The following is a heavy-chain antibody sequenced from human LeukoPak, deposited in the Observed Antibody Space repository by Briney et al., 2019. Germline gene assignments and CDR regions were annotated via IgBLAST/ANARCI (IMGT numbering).Heavy chain of an antibody. J-gene: IGHJ4*02. D-gene: IGHD3-22*01. V-gene: IGHV3-11*04. CDR3: ARTLSYYYDSSGYYFDY. Sequence: LSLTCAVYGGSFSGYYWSWIRQPPGKGLEWVSYISSSGSTIYYADSVKGRFTISRDNAKNSLYLQMNSLRAEDTAVYYCARTLSYYYDSSGYYFDYWGQGTLVTVSS. CDR1: GGSFSGYY. CDR2: ISSSGSTI.